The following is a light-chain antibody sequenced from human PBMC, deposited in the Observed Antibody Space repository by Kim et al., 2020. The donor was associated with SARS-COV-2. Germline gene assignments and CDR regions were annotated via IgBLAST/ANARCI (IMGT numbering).Light chain of an antibody. CDR2: GAS. CDR3: QHYGSSPWT. CDR1: QSVSARS. Sequence: PGQRPALSCTASQSVSARSLAWYQQKPGQAPRLFIYGASSRATGIPDRFSGSGSGTDFTLTISSLEPEDFAVYYCQHYGSSPWTIGQGTKVDIK. V-gene: IGKV3-20*01. J-gene: IGKJ1*01.